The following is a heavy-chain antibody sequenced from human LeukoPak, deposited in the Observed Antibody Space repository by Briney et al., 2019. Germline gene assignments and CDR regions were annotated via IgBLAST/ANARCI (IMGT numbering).Heavy chain of an antibody. D-gene: IGHD1-26*01. V-gene: IGHV4-59*08. CDR1: GGSISSHY. CDR3: ARWVATTGLVDS. Sequence: PSETLSLTCTVSGGSISSHYWSWIRQPPGKGLEYVGFIFHSGTTYYNPSLKSRVTISVATSKSQFSLQLTSPTAADTAVYYCARWVATTGLVDSWGPGTLVTVSS. CDR2: IFHSGTT. J-gene: IGHJ4*02.